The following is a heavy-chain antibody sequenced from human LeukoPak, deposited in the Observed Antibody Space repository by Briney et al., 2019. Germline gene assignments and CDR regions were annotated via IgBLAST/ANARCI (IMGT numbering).Heavy chain of an antibody. CDR3: ARGSGWYGIDY. V-gene: IGHV3-74*03. CDR1: GFNFNTYS. CDR2: INSDGTST. J-gene: IGHJ4*02. D-gene: IGHD6-19*01. Sequence: GGSLRLSCEASGFNFNTYSMAWVRQAPGKGLVCVSRINSDGTSTTYADSVKGRFTISRDNAKNTLYLQMNSLRAEDTAIYYCARGSGWYGIDYWGQGALVNVSS.